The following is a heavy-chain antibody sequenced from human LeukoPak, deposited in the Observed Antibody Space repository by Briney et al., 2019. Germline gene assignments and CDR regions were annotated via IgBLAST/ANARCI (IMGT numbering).Heavy chain of an antibody. V-gene: IGHV4-59*01. CDR1: GGSISSYY. D-gene: IGHD3-10*01. Sequence: SKTLSLTCTVSGGSISSYYWSWIRRPPGKGLEWIGYIYYSGSTNYNPSLKSRVTISVDTSKNQFSLKLSSVTAADTAVYYCARDTSLNRGGIDYWGQGTLVTVSS. CDR2: IYYSGST. J-gene: IGHJ4*02. CDR3: ARDTSLNRGGIDY.